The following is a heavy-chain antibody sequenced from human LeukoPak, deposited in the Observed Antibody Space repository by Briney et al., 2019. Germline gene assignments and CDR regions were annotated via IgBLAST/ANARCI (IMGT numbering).Heavy chain of an antibody. J-gene: IGHJ1*01. V-gene: IGHV1-18*01. CDR1: GYTFTSYG. CDR3: ARVGDSSGPYEYFQH. CDR2: ISAYNGNT. D-gene: IGHD6-19*01. Sequence: ASVKVSCKASGYTFTSYGISWVRQAPGQGLEWMGWISAYNGNTNYAQKLQGRVTMTTDTSTSTAYMELRSLRSDDTAVYYCARVGDSSGPYEYFQHWGQGTLVTASS.